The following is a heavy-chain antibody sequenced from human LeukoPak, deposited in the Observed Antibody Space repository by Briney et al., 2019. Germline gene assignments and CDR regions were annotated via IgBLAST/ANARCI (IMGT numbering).Heavy chain of an antibody. Sequence: GGSLTLSCAASGFTFSSYSMNWVRQAPGKGLEWVSSISSSSSYIYYADSVKGRFTISRDNAKNSLYLQMNSLRAEDTAVYYCARAGSGIAAALSYWGQGTLVTVTS. CDR2: ISSSSSYI. V-gene: IGHV3-21*06. CDR1: GFTFSSYS. CDR3: ARAGSGIAAALSY. J-gene: IGHJ4*02. D-gene: IGHD6-13*01.